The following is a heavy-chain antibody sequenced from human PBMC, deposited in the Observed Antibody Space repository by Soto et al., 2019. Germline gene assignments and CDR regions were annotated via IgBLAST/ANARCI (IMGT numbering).Heavy chain of an antibody. J-gene: IGHJ4*02. D-gene: IGHD2-21*02. CDR3: AREYGGNSGTFDY. CDR1: GGSFSGYY. CDR2: INHSGST. V-gene: IGHV4-34*01. Sequence: QVQLQQWGAGLLKPSETLSLTCAVYGGSFSGYYWSWIRQPPGKGLEWIGEINHSGSTNYNPYLKSRVTISVDTSKTQFSRKLSSVTAADTAVYYCAREYGGNSGTFDYWGQGTLVTVSS.